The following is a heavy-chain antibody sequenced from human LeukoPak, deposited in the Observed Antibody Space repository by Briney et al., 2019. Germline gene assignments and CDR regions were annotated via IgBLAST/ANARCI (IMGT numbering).Heavy chain of an antibody. V-gene: IGHV1-69*05. CDR2: IIPIFGTA. CDR3: ARVGYYYYYMDV. J-gene: IGHJ6*03. Sequence: SVKVSCKASGGTFSSYAISWVRQAPGQGLEWMGGIIPIFGTANYAQKFQGRVTMTRNTSISTAYMELSSLRSEDTAVYYCARVGYYYYYMDVWGKGTTVTVSS. CDR1: GGTFSSYA.